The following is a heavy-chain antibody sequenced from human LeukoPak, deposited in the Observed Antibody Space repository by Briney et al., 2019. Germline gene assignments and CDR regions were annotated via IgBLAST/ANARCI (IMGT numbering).Heavy chain of an antibody. CDR3: AKSFGPVIAAAGSGAD. Sequence: GGSLRLSCAASGFTFSSYGMHWVRQAPGKGLEWVAFIRYDGSNKYYADSVKGRFTISRDNSKNTLYLQMNSLRAEDTAVYYCAKSFGPVIAAAGSGADWGQGTLVTVSS. CDR1: GFTFSSYG. J-gene: IGHJ4*02. D-gene: IGHD6-13*01. CDR2: IRYDGSNK. V-gene: IGHV3-30*02.